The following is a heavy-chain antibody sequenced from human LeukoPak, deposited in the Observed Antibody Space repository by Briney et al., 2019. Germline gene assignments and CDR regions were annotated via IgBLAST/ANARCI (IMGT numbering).Heavy chain of an antibody. J-gene: IGHJ5*02. V-gene: IGHV4-59*01. D-gene: IGHD2-15*01. CDR1: GGSISSYH. CDR3: ARGHPGGYCSGGSCYSRNWFDP. CDR2: IYYSGST. Sequence: PSETLSLTCTASGGSISSYHWSWIRQPPGKGLEWIGYIYYSGSTNYNPSLKSRVTISVDTSKNQFSLKLSSVTAADTAVYYCARGHPGGYCSGGSCYSRNWFDPWGQGTLVTVSS.